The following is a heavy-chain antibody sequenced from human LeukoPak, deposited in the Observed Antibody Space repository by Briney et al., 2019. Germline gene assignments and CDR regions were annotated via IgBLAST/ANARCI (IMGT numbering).Heavy chain of an antibody. CDR1: GYPFTSYG. Sequence: GASVKVSCKVSGYPFTSYGISRVRQAPGQGLEWMGWISAYNGNTDFAQNLQGRVTMTTDTSTSTAYMELRSLRSDDTAVYYCASYGDMGAFDIWGQGTMVTVSS. V-gene: IGHV1-18*01. D-gene: IGHD2-21*02. J-gene: IGHJ3*02. CDR2: ISAYNGNT. CDR3: ASYGDMGAFDI.